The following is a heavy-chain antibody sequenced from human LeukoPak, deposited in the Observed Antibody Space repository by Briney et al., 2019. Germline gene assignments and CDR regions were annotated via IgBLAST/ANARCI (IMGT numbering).Heavy chain of an antibody. CDR3: ASGSVHGSGSYSLDY. CDR1: GGTFSSYA. CDR2: IIPIFGTA. D-gene: IGHD3-10*01. Sequence: GASVKVSFKASGGTFSSYAISWVRQAPGQGLEWMGGIIPIFGTANYAQKFQGRVTITADESTSTAYMELSSLRSEDTAVYYCASGSVHGSGSYSLDYWGQGTLVTVSS. V-gene: IGHV1-69*13. J-gene: IGHJ4*02.